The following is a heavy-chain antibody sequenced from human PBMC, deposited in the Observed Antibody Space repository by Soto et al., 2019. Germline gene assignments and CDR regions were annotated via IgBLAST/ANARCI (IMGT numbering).Heavy chain of an antibody. CDR1: GYTFTSYD. CDR2: MNPDSGNT. D-gene: IGHD1-1*01. CDR3: ARMAVQSSFDY. J-gene: IGHJ4*02. Sequence: QVPLVQSGAEVKKPGASVKVSCKASGYTFTSYDINWVRQATGQGLEWMGWMNPDSGNTGSAQKFQGRVTMTRNTSTSTVYMELSSLRSEDTAVYYCARMAVQSSFDYWGQGILVTVSS. V-gene: IGHV1-8*01.